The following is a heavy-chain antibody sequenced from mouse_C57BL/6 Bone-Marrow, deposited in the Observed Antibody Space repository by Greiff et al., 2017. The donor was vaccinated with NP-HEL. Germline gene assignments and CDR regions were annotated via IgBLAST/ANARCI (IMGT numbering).Heavy chain of an antibody. CDR1: GFNIKDDY. D-gene: IGHD1-2*01. Sequence: LVESGAELVRPGASVKLSCTASGFNIKDDYMHWVKQRPEQGLEWIGWIDPENGDTEYASKFQGKATITADTSSNTAYLQLSSLTSEDTAVYYCTPLLRGYFDVWGTGTTVTVSS. V-gene: IGHV14-4*01. CDR3: TPLLRGYFDV. CDR2: IDPENGDT. J-gene: IGHJ1*03.